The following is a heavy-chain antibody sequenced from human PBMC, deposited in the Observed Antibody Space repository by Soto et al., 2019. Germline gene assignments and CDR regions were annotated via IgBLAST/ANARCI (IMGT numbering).Heavy chain of an antibody. CDR3: ARSPRSSPYFDY. D-gene: IGHD6-13*01. Sequence: PGESLKISCQCSGYTFSNFWIGWVRQLPGRGLEWMGIIYPGDQETRYSPSFHGKVTISADKSINTAYLQWNSLEASDTAFYFCARSPRSSPYFDYWGQEALVTVSS. V-gene: IGHV5-51*01. CDR1: GYTFSNFW. J-gene: IGHJ4*02. CDR2: IYPGDQET.